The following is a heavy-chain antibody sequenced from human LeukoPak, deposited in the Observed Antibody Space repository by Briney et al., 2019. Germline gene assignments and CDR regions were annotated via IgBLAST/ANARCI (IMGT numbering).Heavy chain of an antibody. Sequence: SETLSLTCTVSGGSISSSSYYWGWIRQPPGKGLGWIGSIYYSGSTYYNPSLKSRVTISVDTSKNQFSLRLSSVTAADTAVYYCARGDVEMATIKAIDYWGQGTLVTVSS. CDR2: IYYSGST. CDR3: ARGDVEMATIKAIDY. CDR1: GGSISSSSYY. V-gene: IGHV4-39*01. J-gene: IGHJ4*02. D-gene: IGHD5-24*01.